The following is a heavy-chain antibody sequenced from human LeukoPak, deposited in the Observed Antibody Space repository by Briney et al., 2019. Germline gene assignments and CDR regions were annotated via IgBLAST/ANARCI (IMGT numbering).Heavy chain of an antibody. CDR1: GFTFSSYG. CDR3: AKEMGQEAAGPTDY. D-gene: IGHD6-13*01. CDR2: IRYDGSNK. Sequence: GGSLRLSCAASGFTFSSYGMHWVRQAPGKGLEWVAFIRYDGSNKYYADSVKGRFTISRDNSKNTLYLQMNGLRAEDTAVYYCAKEMGQEAAGPTDYWGQGTLVTVSS. V-gene: IGHV3-30*02. J-gene: IGHJ4*02.